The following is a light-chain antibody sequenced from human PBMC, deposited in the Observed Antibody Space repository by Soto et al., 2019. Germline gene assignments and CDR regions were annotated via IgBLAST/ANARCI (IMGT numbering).Light chain of an antibody. CDR3: QKYNSAPYT. Sequence: DIQMTQSPSSLSVSVGDRVTITCRASQGISNYLAWYQQKPGKVPKLLIYTASTLQSGVPSRFSGSGSATDFTLTISSLQPEDAAIYYCQKYNSAPYTFGQGTKLEIK. J-gene: IGKJ2*01. CDR1: QGISNY. CDR2: TAS. V-gene: IGKV1-27*01.